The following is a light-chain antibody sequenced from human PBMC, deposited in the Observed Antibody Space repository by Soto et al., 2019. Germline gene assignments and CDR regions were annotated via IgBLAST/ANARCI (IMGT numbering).Light chain of an antibody. Sequence: EIVLTQSPGTLSLSPGESATLSCRASQSVSSNYLAWYQRKPGQAPRLLIYGASNRATGISDRFSGSGSGTGFTLTISRLEPEDFAVYFCQQYASSPWTFGQGTKVEIK. J-gene: IGKJ1*01. V-gene: IGKV3-20*01. CDR2: GAS. CDR3: QQYASSPWT. CDR1: QSVSSNY.